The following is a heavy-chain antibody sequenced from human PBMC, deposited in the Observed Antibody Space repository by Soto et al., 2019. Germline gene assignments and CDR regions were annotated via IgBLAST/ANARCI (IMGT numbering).Heavy chain of an antibody. CDR3: ARLAFKDYYYDSSAVGGYYFDY. J-gene: IGHJ4*02. D-gene: IGHD3-22*01. V-gene: IGHV1-18*01. Sequence: GASVKVSCKASGYTFTSYGISWVRQAPGQGLEWMGWISAYNGNTNYAQKLQGRVTMTTDTSTSTAYMELRSLRSDDTAVYYCARLAFKDYYYDSSAVGGYYFDYWGQGTLVTVSS. CDR2: ISAYNGNT. CDR1: GYTFTSYG.